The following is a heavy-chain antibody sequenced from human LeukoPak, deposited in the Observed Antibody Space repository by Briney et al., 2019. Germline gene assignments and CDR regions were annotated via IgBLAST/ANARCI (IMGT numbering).Heavy chain of an antibody. Sequence: GASGKVSCKASGYTFITYYLHWVRHAPGHGLEWMGHTDPIIVGTRFAQKFQGWVTMTRDTSTSSIYMELSSLIFDDTAVYYCARDVGYSYGGVWHKYFDSWGRGTLVTVSS. J-gene: IGHJ4*01. D-gene: IGHD5-18*01. CDR3: ARDVGYSYGGVWHKYFDS. V-gene: IGHV1-2*04. CDR1: GYTFITYY. CDR2: TDPIIVGT.